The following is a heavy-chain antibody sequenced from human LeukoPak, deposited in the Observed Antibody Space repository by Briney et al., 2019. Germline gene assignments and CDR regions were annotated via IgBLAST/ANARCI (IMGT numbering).Heavy chain of an antibody. CDR3: ARAAVAGHLYYFDY. D-gene: IGHD6-19*01. V-gene: IGHV4-59*01. Sequence: NPSETLSLTCTVSGGSISSYYWSWIRQPPGKGLEWIGYIYYSGSTNYNPSLKSRVTISVDTSKNQFSLKLSSVTAADTAVYYCARAAVAGHLYYFDYWGQGTLVTVSS. CDR2: IYYSGST. CDR1: GGSISSYY. J-gene: IGHJ4*02.